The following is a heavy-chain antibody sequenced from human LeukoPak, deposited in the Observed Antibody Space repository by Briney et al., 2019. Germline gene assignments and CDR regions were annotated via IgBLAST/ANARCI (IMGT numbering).Heavy chain of an antibody. CDR2: ISGSGGST. CDR1: GFTFSSYG. CDR3: AKVSFRVVVAATYFDY. D-gene: IGHD2-15*01. V-gene: IGHV3-23*01. J-gene: IGHJ4*02. Sequence: GGSLRLSCAASGFTFSSYGMHWVRQATGKGLEWVSAISGSGGSTYYADSVKGRFTISRDNSKNTLYLQMNSLRAEDTAVYYCAKVSFRVVVAATYFDYWGQGTLVTVSS.